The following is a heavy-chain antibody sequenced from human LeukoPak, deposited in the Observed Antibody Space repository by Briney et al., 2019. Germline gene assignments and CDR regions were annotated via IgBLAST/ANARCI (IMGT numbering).Heavy chain of an antibody. CDR3: ARGYSSGWYPVGYFDY. V-gene: IGHV1-69*13. CDR2: IIPIFGTA. J-gene: IGHJ4*02. D-gene: IGHD6-19*01. CDR1: GYTFTSYY. Sequence: GASVKVSCKASGYTFTSYYMHWVRQAPGQGLEWMGGIIPIFGTANYAQKFQGRVTITADESTSTAYMELSSLRSEDTAVYYCARGYSSGWYPVGYFDYWGQGTLVTVSS.